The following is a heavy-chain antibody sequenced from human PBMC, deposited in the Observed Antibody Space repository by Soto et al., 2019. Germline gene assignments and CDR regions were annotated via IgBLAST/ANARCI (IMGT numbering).Heavy chain of an antibody. CDR2: INPNSGGT. CDR3: ARFSTSGYYCLDV. J-gene: IGHJ6*02. CDR1: GYTFTDYY. Sequence: ASVKVSCKASGYTFTDYYMHWVRQAPGQGLEWVGWINPNSGGTNYAQKFQGRVTMTRDTSISTAYMELSRLRSDDTAVYYCARFSTSGYYCLDVWGQGTTVTVSS. V-gene: IGHV1-2*02. D-gene: IGHD2-2*01.